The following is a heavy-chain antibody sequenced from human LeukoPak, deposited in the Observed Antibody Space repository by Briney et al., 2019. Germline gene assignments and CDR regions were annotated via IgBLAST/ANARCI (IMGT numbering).Heavy chain of an antibody. J-gene: IGHJ4*02. V-gene: IGHV1-8*02. Sequence: ASVKVSCKASGYTFTSYDINWVRQATGQGLEWMGWMNPNSGDTGYAQKFQGRVTMTRNTSIGTAYVELSSLTSEDTAVYYCVRSLRNSYIDSWGQGTLVAASS. D-gene: IGHD3-16*01. CDR1: GYTFTSYD. CDR3: VRSLRNSYIDS. CDR2: MNPNSGDT.